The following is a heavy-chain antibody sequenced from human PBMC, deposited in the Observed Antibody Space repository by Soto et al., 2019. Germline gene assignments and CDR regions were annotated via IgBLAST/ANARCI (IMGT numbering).Heavy chain of an antibody. CDR1: GYSFTSDW. V-gene: IGHV5-51*01. CDR2: IYPGDSDI. CDR3: ARFYSSGLYYFDY. D-gene: IGHD6-19*01. Sequence: PGESLKISCKGSGYSFTSDWIGWVRQMPGKGLEWIGIIYPGDSDIRYSPSFQGQVTISADKSINTAYLQWSSLKASDTAMYFCARFYSSGLYYFDYWGQGTPVTVSS. J-gene: IGHJ4*02.